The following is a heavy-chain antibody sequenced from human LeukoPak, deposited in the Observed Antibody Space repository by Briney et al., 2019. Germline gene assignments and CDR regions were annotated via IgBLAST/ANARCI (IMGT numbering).Heavy chain of an antibody. D-gene: IGHD6-6*01. Sequence: GGSLRLSCAASGFTFSSYAMSWVRQAPGKWLEWVSAISGSGGSTYYADSVKGRFTISRDNSKNTLYLQMNSLRAEDTAVYYCAKDRAARTHYYYYMDVWGKGTTVTVSS. V-gene: IGHV3-23*01. CDR2: ISGSGGST. CDR1: GFTFSSYA. CDR3: AKDRAARTHYYYYMDV. J-gene: IGHJ6*03.